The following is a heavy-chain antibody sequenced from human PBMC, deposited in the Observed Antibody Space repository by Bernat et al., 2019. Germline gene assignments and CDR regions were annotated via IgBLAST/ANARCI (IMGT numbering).Heavy chain of an antibody. J-gene: IGHJ4*02. V-gene: IGHV3-48*01. CDR2: ISSSSSPI. CDR3: TRDDGRVRGVIGLDY. CDR1: GFSFRSYS. Sequence: EVQLVESGGGLVQPGGSLRLSCAASGFSFRSYSMNWVRQAPGKGLEWISYISSSSSPIYYADSVKGRFTISRDNAKNSLYLQMNSLRGEDTAVYYCTRDDGRVRGVIGLDYWGPRALVTVSS. D-gene: IGHD3-10*01.